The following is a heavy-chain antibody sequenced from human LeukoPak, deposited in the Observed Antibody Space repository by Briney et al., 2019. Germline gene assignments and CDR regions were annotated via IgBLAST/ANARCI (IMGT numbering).Heavy chain of an antibody. V-gene: IGHV3-21*01. Sequence: GGSLRLSCAASGFTFSSYSMNWVRQAPGKGLEWVSSISSSSSYIYYADSVKGRFTISRDNAKNSLYLQMNSLRAEDTAVYYCARDAANSSSPTWFDPWCQGTLVTVSS. CDR1: GFTFSSYS. CDR2: ISSSSSYI. D-gene: IGHD6-13*01. J-gene: IGHJ5*02. CDR3: ARDAANSSSPTWFDP.